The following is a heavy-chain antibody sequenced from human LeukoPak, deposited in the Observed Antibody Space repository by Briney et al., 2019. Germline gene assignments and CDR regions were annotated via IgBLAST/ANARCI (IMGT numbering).Heavy chain of an antibody. V-gene: IGHV3-7*03. CDR3: ARSIPYGTTWYGCSDY. CDR2: IKPDGTTK. J-gene: IGHJ4*02. D-gene: IGHD6-13*01. CDR1: GFPFSSYS. Sequence: GGSLRLSCAASGFPFSSYSMSWVRQAPGKGLEWVDNIKPDGTTKFYVDSVKGRFTISRDNALNSLYLQMNSLRAEDTAIYYCARSIPYGTTWYGCSDYWGQGTLVTASS.